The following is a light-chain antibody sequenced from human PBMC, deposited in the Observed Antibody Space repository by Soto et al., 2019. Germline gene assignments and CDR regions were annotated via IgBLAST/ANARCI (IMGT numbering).Light chain of an antibody. CDR2: KVS. J-gene: IGKJ1*01. CDR3: SQGTHWPWT. V-gene: IGKV2-30*01. Sequence: DVVVTQSPLALPVTLGQPAFISCRSTQSLVDSDGNTYLTWLQQRPGQSPRRLIYKVSNRDSGVPDRLSGSVSGTDFTLKISGVEAEDVGVYYCSQGTHWPWTLGQGTQVEIK. CDR1: QSLVDSDGNTY.